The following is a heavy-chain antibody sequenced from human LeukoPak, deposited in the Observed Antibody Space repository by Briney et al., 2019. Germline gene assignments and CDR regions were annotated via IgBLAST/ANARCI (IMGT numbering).Heavy chain of an antibody. J-gene: IGHJ4*02. CDR1: GFTFSNYG. Sequence: GTLRLSCAASGFTFSNYGMSWVRQAPGKGLEWVSAISGSGGSTYYADSVKGRFTISRDNSKNTLYLQMNSLRAEDTAVYYCAKSHHVTAIDYWGQGTLVTVSS. CDR2: ISGSGGST. V-gene: IGHV3-23*01. CDR3: AKSHHVTAIDY. D-gene: IGHD2-21*02.